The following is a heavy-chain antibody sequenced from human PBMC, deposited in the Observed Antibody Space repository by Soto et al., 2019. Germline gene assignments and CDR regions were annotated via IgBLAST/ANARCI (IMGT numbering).Heavy chain of an antibody. J-gene: IGHJ5*02. V-gene: IGHV3-30*18. CDR3: AKDRPVKARSGSLSS. CDR2: ISYDGGNR. D-gene: IGHD1-26*01. CDR1: GFIFSDYG. Sequence: GGSLRLSCVVSGFIFSDYGMHWVRQAPGKGLEWVALISYDGGNRYYADPVKGRFTISRDNSKNTLYLQMNSLRAEDTAVYYCAKDRPVKARSGSLSSWGQGTLVTVSS.